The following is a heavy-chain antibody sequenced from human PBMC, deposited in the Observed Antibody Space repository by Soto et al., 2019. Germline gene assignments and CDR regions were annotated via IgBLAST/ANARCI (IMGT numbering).Heavy chain of an antibody. CDR2: INAGNGNT. CDR3: ARDRHSNYVLGIDY. J-gene: IGHJ4*02. V-gene: IGHV1-3*01. Sequence: GASVQVSCKASGYTFTSYAMHWVRQAPGQRIEWMGWINAGNGNTKYSQKFQGRVTFTRDTSASTAYMELSSLRSEDTAVYYCARDRHSNYVLGIDYWGQGTLVTV. CDR1: GYTFTSYA. D-gene: IGHD4-4*01.